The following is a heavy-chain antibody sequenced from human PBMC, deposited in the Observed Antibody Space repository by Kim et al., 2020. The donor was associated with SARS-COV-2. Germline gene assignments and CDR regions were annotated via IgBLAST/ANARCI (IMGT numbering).Heavy chain of an antibody. Sequence: GKGRFTLSRDNTKHSMYLQMNSLRAEDTAVYYCARDFNLAQLVPRGMDVWGQGTTVTVSS. D-gene: IGHD6-6*01. V-gene: IGHV3-11*06. J-gene: IGHJ6*02. CDR3: ARDFNLAQLVPRGMDV.